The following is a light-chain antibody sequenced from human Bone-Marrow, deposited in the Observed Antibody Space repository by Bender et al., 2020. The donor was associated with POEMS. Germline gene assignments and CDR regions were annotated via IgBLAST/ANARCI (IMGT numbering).Light chain of an antibody. CDR3: SSYGGNIWGV. J-gene: IGLJ2*01. V-gene: IGLV2-23*01. CDR2: EGN. CDR1: SRDVGEYNF. Sequence: QSALTQPASVSGSPGQSITISCTGTSRDVGEYNFVSWYRQHPGKAPKLMIYEGNKRPSGISNRFSGSKSGNTASLTISGLQAEDEADYYCSSYGGNIWGVFGGGTKLTVL.